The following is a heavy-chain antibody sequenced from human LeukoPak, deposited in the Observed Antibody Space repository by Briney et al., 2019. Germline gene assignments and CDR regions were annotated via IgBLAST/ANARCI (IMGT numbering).Heavy chain of an antibody. CDR1: GGSISRLY. D-gene: IGHD6-6*01. CDR3: ARHRAYSSSSPFDY. Sequence: SSETLSLTCSVSGGSISRLYWSWIRQPPGKGLEWIGYIYYTGSTNYNPSLKSRVTMFVDMSKNQFSLRLSSVTAADTAVYYCARHRAYSSSSPFDYGGQGTLVTVSS. J-gene: IGHJ4*02. V-gene: IGHV4-59*08. CDR2: IYYTGST.